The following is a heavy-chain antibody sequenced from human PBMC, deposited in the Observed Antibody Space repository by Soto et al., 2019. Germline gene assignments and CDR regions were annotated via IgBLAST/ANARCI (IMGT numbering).Heavy chain of an antibody. CDR2: IRSKANSYAT. CDR3: TNLNDFWSGFY. Sequence: GGSLRLSCAASGFTFSGSAMHWVRQASGKGLEWVGRIRSKANSYATAYAASVKGRFTISRDDSKNTAYLQMNSLKTEDTAVYYCTNLNDFWSGFYWGQGTLVTVSS. D-gene: IGHD3-3*01. V-gene: IGHV3-73*01. J-gene: IGHJ4*02. CDR1: GFTFSGSA.